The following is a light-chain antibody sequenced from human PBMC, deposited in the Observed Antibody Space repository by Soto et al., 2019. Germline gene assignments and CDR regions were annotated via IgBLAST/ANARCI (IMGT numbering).Light chain of an antibody. CDR2: EGS. CDR3: CSYAGSSTWV. Sequence: QSALTQPASVSGSPGQSITISCTGTSSDVGSYNLVSWYQQHPGKAPKLMIYEGSKRPSGVSNLFSGSKSGNTASLTISRLQAEDEADYYCCSYAGSSTWVFGGGTKLTVL. J-gene: IGLJ3*02. CDR1: SSDVGSYNL. V-gene: IGLV2-23*01.